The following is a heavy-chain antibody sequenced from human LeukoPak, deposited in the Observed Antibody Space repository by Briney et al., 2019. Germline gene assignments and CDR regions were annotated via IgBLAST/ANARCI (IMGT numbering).Heavy chain of an antibody. CDR2: ISSSGSTI. Sequence: GGSLRLTCAASGFTFSDYYMSWIRQAPGKGLEWVSYISSSGSTIYYADSVKGRFTISRDNAKNSLYLQMNSLRAEDMALYYCAKDIGRLLWFGEAGYMDVWGKGTTVTVSS. CDR3: AKDIGRLLWFGEAGYMDV. CDR1: GFTFSDYY. V-gene: IGHV3-11*01. D-gene: IGHD3-10*01. J-gene: IGHJ6*03.